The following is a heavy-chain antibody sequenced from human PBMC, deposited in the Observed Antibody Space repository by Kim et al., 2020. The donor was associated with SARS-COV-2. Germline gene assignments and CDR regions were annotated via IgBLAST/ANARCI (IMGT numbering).Heavy chain of an antibody. Sequence: GGSLRLSCAASGFAFNTYAMSWIRQAPGKGLEWVSTITASGERTYYSASAKGRFTISRDNSKDTLFPQMNSLRVEDAALYYCARDLVSSATDTYFYYGM. J-gene: IGHJ6*01. D-gene: IGHD2-2*01. CDR3: ARDLVSSATDTYFYYGM. CDR1: GFAFNTYA. CDR2: ITASGERT. V-gene: IGHV3-23*01.